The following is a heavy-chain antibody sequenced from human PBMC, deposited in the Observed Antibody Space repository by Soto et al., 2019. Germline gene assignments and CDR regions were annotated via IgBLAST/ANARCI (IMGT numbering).Heavy chain of an antibody. CDR3: ARDGTYARRWYNKTTYTLDV. J-gene: IGHJ6*02. D-gene: IGHD6-13*01. Sequence: ASVKVSCKASGYTFVNYAMHWVRQAPGQRLEWVGWITVGNGNSRYSENLRGRVAFTRDTSASTAYMELSSLRSEDTSVYYCARDGTYARRWYNKTTYTLDVWGQGTTVTVSS. V-gene: IGHV1-3*01. CDR2: ITVGNGNS. CDR1: GYTFVNYA.